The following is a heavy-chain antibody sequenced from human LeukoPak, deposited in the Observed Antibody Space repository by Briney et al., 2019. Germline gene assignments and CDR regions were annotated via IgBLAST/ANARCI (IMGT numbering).Heavy chain of an antibody. Sequence: ASVKVSCKGSGYTFTGYYMHWVRQAPGQGLEWMGWINPNSGGTNYAQKFQGGVTMTRDTSISTAYMELSRLRSDDTAVYYCARDPTYYDILTGLDYWGQGTLVTVSS. CDR2: INPNSGGT. V-gene: IGHV1-2*02. CDR3: ARDPTYYDILTGLDY. CDR1: GYTFTGYY. J-gene: IGHJ4*02. D-gene: IGHD3-9*01.